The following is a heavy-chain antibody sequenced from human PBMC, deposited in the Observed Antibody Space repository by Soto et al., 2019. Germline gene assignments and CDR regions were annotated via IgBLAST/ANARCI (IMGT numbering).Heavy chain of an antibody. J-gene: IGHJ4*02. Sequence: QITLKESGPTLVKPTQTLTLTCTFSGFSLSTSGVGVGWIRQPPGKALEWLALIYWDDDKRYSPSLKSRLTITKDTSKNQGVLTMPNMDPVDTATYYCAHGGAASSWYDAWRRSYVDYWGQGTLVTVSS. D-gene: IGHD6-13*01. CDR3: AHGGAASSWYDAWRRSYVDY. V-gene: IGHV2-5*02. CDR1: GFSLSTSGVG. CDR2: IYWDDDK.